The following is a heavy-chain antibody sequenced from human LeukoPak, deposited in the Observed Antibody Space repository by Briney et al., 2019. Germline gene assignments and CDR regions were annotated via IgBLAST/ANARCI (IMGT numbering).Heavy chain of an antibody. CDR2: ISAYNGNT. CDR3: ARGRQQLLFDP. D-gene: IGHD6-13*01. Sequence: GASVKVSCKASGYTFTTYGISWVRQAPGQGLEWMGWISAYNGNTNYAQKFQGRVTMTTDTSTSTAYMELRSLRSEDTAVYYCARGRQQLLFDPWGQGTLVTVSS. J-gene: IGHJ5*02. CDR1: GYTFTTYG. V-gene: IGHV1-18*01.